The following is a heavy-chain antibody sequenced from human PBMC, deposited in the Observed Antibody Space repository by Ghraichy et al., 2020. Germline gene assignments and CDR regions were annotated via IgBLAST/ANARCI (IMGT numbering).Heavy chain of an antibody. J-gene: IGHJ3*02. Sequence: GESLRLSCAASGFTFSNYWMSWVRQAPGKGLECVANIKEDGSEKNYVDSVKGRFTISRDNAKSSLYLQMNSLRAEDTAVYYCARHGIYAFDIWGQGTMVTVAS. V-gene: IGHV3-7*03. D-gene: IGHD3-3*01. CDR1: GFTFSNYW. CDR2: IKEDGSEK. CDR3: ARHGIYAFDI.